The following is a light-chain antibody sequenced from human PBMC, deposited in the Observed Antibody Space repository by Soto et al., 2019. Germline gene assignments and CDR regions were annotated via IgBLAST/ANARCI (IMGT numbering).Light chain of an antibody. V-gene: IGKV3-20*01. CDR1: QRVSSNY. Sequence: EIGLRQSPGTQSLFPGQRATVSCRASQRVSSNYLACYQQNPAQAPRLLIYVLASRATGIPYAFGGCGSGTDFTLTISRVEPEDFAVYYCQQYGSSPWTFGQGSKV. J-gene: IGKJ1*01. CDR3: QQYGSSPWT. CDR2: VLA.